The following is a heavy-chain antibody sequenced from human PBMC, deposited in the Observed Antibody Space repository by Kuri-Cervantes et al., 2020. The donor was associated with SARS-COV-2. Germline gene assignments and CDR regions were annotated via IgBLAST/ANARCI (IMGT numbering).Heavy chain of an antibody. V-gene: IGHV4-59*08. Sequence: GSLRLSFTVSGGSISSYYWSWIRQPPGKGLEWIGSIYHSGSTYYNPSLKSRVTISVDTSKNQFSLKLSSVTAADTAVYYCARFFDYWGQGTLVTVSS. CDR3: ARFFDY. CDR2: IYHSGST. CDR1: GGSISSYY. J-gene: IGHJ4*02.